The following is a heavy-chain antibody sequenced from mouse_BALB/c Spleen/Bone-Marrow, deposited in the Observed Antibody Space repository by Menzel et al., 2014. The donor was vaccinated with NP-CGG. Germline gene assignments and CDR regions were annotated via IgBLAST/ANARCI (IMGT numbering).Heavy chain of an antibody. V-gene: IGHV5-12*02. CDR3: ARQGTLDY. CDR2: ISNGGGST. CDR1: GFTFRDYY. J-gene: IGHJ4*01. Sequence: EVQRAESGGGLVQPGGSLKLSCATSGFTFRDYYMYWVRQTPEKRLEWVAYISNGGGSTYYPDTVKGRFTISRDNAKNTLYLQMNHLKSEDSGMYYCARQGTLDYWGQGTSVTVSS.